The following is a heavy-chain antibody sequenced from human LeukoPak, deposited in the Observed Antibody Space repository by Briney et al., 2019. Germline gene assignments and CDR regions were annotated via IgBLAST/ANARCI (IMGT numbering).Heavy chain of an antibody. D-gene: IGHD2-21*01. CDR3: AREANFGGNLNWLDP. J-gene: IGHJ5*02. CDR2: IIPMSDSR. CDR1: GGTFRGNG. V-gene: IGHV1-69*13. Sequence: SVKVSCKASGGTFRGNGYNWVREAPGQGLEWMGGIIPMSDSRSYAQKFQGRVTLTSDESRTTVYMELSNLTTEDTAIYYCAREANFGGNLNWLDPWGQGTLVTVSS.